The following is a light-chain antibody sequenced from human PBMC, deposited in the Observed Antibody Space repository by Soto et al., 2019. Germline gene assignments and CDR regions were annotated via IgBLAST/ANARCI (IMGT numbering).Light chain of an antibody. CDR3: QQSYSSPRT. Sequence: DIQMTQFPYSMSASVGDRVTISCRASRTISTYLNWYQQKPGKAPKLLIYGASSLQSGVSSRFSGSGSGTEFALNISSLQTEDFATYYCQQSYSSPRTFGQGTKIDIK. V-gene: IGKV1-39*01. CDR1: RTISTY. J-gene: IGKJ2*02. CDR2: GAS.